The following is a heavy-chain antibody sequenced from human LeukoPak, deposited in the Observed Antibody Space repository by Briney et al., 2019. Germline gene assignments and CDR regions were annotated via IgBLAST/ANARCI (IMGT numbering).Heavy chain of an antibody. Sequence: GGSLRLSCAASGFTFSSYAMSWVRQAPGKGLEWVSAISGSGGSTYYADSVKGRFTISRGNSKNTLYLQMNSLRAEDTAVYYCVKMRAEYSSSSTDYWGQGTLVTVSS. V-gene: IGHV3-23*01. J-gene: IGHJ4*02. CDR1: GFTFSSYA. CDR2: ISGSGGST. CDR3: VKMRAEYSSSSTDY. D-gene: IGHD6-6*01.